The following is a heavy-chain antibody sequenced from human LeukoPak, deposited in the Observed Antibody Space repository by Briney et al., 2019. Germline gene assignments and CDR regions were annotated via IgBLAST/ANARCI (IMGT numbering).Heavy chain of an antibody. CDR3: TSDDAFDI. Sequence: QPGRSLRLSCTASGFTLGDYAMSWVRQAPGKGLEWVGFIRSKAYGGTTEYAASVKGRFTISRDDSKSIAYLQMNSLKTEDTAVYYCTSDDAFDIWGQGTMVTVSS. CDR1: GFTLGDYA. V-gene: IGHV3-49*04. J-gene: IGHJ3*02. CDR2: IRSKAYGGTT.